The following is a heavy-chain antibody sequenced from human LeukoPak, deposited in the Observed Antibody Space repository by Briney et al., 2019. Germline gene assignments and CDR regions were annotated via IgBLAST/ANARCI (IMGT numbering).Heavy chain of an antibody. V-gene: IGHV3-74*01. Sequence: PGGSLRLACAASGFTFSSYCMHWVRQGPGKGLVWVSRINSDGSSISYAASVKGRFTISRDNAKNTLYLQMNSLRAEDTAVYYCAGEPGSHAGAVPAYWGQGTLVTVSS. CDR3: AGEPGSHAGAVPAY. J-gene: IGHJ4*02. D-gene: IGHD1-26*01. CDR2: INSDGSSI. CDR1: GFTFSSYC.